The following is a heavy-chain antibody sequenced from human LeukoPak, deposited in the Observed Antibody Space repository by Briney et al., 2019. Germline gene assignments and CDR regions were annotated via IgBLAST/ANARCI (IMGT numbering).Heavy chain of an antibody. D-gene: IGHD3-22*01. CDR1: GYSFTSYW. V-gene: IGHV5-51*01. CDR3: SREGDSSGYHFDY. CDR2: IYPGDSDI. J-gene: IGHJ4*02. Sequence: GESLKISCKGSGYSFTSYWIGWVRQMPGKGLGWMGIIYPGDSDIRYSPSFEGQVTISADKSISTAYLQWSSLKASDTAMYYCSREGDSSGYHFDYWGQGTLVTVSS.